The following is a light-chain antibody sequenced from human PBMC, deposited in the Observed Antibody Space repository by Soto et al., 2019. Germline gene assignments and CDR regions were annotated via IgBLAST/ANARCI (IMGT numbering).Light chain of an antibody. Sequence: EIVLTQSPGTLSLSPGERATLSCRASQSVSSSYLAWYQQKPGQAPRLLIYGASSRATGIPDRFSGSGSGTDFPLTISRLEPADFAVYYCQEYVSSLWTFGQGTKVEIK. V-gene: IGKV3-20*01. J-gene: IGKJ1*01. CDR3: QEYVSSLWT. CDR1: QSVSSSY. CDR2: GAS.